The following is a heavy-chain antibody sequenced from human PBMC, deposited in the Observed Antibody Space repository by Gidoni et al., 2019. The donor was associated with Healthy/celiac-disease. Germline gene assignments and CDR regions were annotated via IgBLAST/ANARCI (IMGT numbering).Heavy chain of an antibody. CDR1: GFTFSSYA. CDR3: ASTRPLEWLFHFDY. Sequence: RSLRLSCAASGFTFSSYAMHWVRRAPGKGLEWVAVISYDRSNKYYADTVRGRFTISRDKSKNTLYLQMNSLGAEDTDVYYCASTRPLEWLFHFDYWGQGTLVTVSS. D-gene: IGHD3-3*01. V-gene: IGHV3-30-3*01. J-gene: IGHJ4*02. CDR2: ISYDRSNK.